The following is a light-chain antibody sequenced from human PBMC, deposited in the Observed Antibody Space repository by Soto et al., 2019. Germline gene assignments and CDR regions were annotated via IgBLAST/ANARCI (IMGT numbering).Light chain of an antibody. CDR2: DVS. CDR3: CSYAGSYGV. J-gene: IGLJ1*01. Sequence: QSVLTQPRSVSGSPGQSVTISCTGTSSDVGGYNYVSWYQQHPGKAPKLMIYDVSKRLSGVPDRFSGSKSGNTASLTISGLQAEDEADYYCCSYAGSYGVFGTGTKVTVL. CDR1: SSDVGGYNY. V-gene: IGLV2-11*01.